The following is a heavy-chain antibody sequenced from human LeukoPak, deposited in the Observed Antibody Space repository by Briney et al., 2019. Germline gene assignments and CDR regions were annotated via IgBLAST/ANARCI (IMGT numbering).Heavy chain of an antibody. CDR3: ARDRVAVAGHQYFQP. D-gene: IGHD6-19*01. CDR1: GFTLSSYS. V-gene: IGHV3-30*04. CDR2: ISYAGSNK. Sequence: SSPSSGFTLSSYSMHSVRQAPAKGLARVAVISYAGSNKYYTPSLNGRFTISRDKSKSPLYLQMNSLRAEDTAVYYCARDRVAVAGHQYFQPWGQGTLVTVSS. J-gene: IGHJ1*01.